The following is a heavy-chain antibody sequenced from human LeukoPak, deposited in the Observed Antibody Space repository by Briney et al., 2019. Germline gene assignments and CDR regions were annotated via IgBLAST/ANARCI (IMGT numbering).Heavy chain of an antibody. D-gene: IGHD3-3*01. J-gene: IGHJ5*02. CDR3: ARDWRNKGMHH. Sequence: GGSLRLSCVASGFALGDFYMTWIRQAPGKGLEWVSYITGDGTTIYHADSVRGRFTISRDNAKNSLYLQMDSLRAEDTAVYYCARDWRNKGMHHWGQGTLVTVSS. CDR1: GFALGDFY. CDR2: ITGDGTTI. V-gene: IGHV3-11*01.